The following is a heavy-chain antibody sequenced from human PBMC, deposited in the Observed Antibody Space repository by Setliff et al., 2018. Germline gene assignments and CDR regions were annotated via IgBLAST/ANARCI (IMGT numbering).Heavy chain of an antibody. V-gene: IGHV3-7*01. J-gene: IGHJ6*02. CDR1: GFSFSIYW. CDR2: IKQDRSEK. D-gene: IGHD2-21*02. Sequence: AGGSLRLSCAASGFSFSIYWMSWVRQAPGKGLEWVANIKQDRSEKYYVDSVKGRFTISRDNAKNSLYLQMKSLRAEDTAVYYCARNWVTAQHYYYGMDVWGQGTTVTVSS. CDR3: ARNWVTAQHYYYGMDV.